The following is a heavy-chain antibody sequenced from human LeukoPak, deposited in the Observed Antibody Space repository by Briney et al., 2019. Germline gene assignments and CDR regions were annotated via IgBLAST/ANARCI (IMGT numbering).Heavy chain of an antibody. CDR3: ARDLRRGYCSSTSCYRVNDAFDI. Sequence: ASVKVSCKASGYTFTSYGISWVRQAPGQGLERMGWISAYNDNTNYAQKLQGRVTMTTDTSTSTAYMELRSLRSDDTAVYYCARDLRRGYCSSTSCYRVNDAFDIWGQGTMVTVSS. J-gene: IGHJ3*02. CDR1: GYTFTSYG. V-gene: IGHV1-18*04. D-gene: IGHD2-2*02. CDR2: ISAYNDNT.